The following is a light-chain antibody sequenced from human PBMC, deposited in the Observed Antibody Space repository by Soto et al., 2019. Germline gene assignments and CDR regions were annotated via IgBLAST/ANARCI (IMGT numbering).Light chain of an antibody. V-gene: IGKV3-11*01. CDR1: QSVSND. J-gene: IGKJ1*01. CDR3: QQRSNWPPT. Sequence: EMVLTQSPGTLSLSPGDRATLSFRASQSVSNDYVAWVQQKPGQAPRLLIYDASNRATGIPARFSGSGSGTDFTLTISSLEPEDFAVYYCQQRSNWPPTFGQGTKVDIK. CDR2: DAS.